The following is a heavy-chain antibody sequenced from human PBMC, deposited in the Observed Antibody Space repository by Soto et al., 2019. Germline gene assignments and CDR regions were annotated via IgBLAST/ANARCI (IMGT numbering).Heavy chain of an antibody. CDR2: IPNDGHYQ. CDR3: ARDDDSYAHNALDM. V-gene: IGHV3-33*01. J-gene: IGHJ3*02. Sequence: QVQLVESGGGVVQPGRSLTLSCIASGFTFSAYGMHWVRQAPGKGLEWVAVIPNDGHYQVYADSVKGRFTISRDNSKNTLYLQMHSLRGEDTAIYYCARDDDSYAHNALDMWGQGTLVTVSS. CDR1: GFTFSAYG. D-gene: IGHD3-16*01.